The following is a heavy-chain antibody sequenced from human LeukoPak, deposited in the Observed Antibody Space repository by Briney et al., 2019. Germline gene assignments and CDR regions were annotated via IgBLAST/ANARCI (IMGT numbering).Heavy chain of an antibody. J-gene: IGHJ6*03. Sequence: PGGSLRLSCAVSGFNFSKAWMSWVRQAPGKGLEWVSSISSRSTNIYYADSVKGRFTISRDNAKNSLYLQMNSLRGEDTAVYYCARVEGSSGYYYYYMDVWGKGTTVTVSS. CDR1: GFNFSKAW. V-gene: IGHV3-21*01. CDR2: ISSRSTNI. D-gene: IGHD3-22*01. CDR3: ARVEGSSGYYYYYMDV.